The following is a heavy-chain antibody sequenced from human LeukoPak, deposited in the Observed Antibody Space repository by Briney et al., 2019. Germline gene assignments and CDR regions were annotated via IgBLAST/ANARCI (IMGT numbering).Heavy chain of an antibody. V-gene: IGHV3-48*02. D-gene: IGHD1-26*01. CDR2: IRTTAEGAKYA. CDR3: ARRIVGATGSDY. J-gene: IGHJ4*02. CDR1: GFSFTDYP. Sequence: GGSLRLSCATSGFSFTDYPMNWVRQAPGKGLEWISNIRTTAEGAKYAYYADSVKGRVTISRDDGKNTLYLHMNSLRDDDTAVYYCARRIVGATGSDYWGQGTLVTVSS.